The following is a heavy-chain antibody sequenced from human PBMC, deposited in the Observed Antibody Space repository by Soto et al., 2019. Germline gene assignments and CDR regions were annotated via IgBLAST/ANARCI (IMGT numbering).Heavy chain of an antibody. D-gene: IGHD2-21*01. CDR2: IRGSGCDT. CDR1: GFTCSFCA. CDR3: AKGHNDSSYYFDY. V-gene: IGHV3-23*01. J-gene: IGHJ4*02. Sequence: EVQLLESGGGLVQPGGSLRLSCAASGFTCSFCAMNWVRQAPGKGLEWVSSIRGSGCDTYYAYSVKGRFTISRDYSKTTLHLQMNSLRVAEKAVYYCAKGHNDSSYYFDYWGQGTLVTVSS.